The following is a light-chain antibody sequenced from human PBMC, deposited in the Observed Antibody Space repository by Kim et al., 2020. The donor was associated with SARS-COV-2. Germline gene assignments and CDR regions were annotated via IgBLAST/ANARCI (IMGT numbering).Light chain of an antibody. CDR1: SGHSSYA. J-gene: IGLJ3*02. Sequence: ASVKLTGTLSSGHSSYAIAWHQQQPEKGPRYLMKLNSDGSHSKGDGIPDRFSGSSSGAERYLTISSLQSEDEADYYCQTWGTGILVFGGGTKLTVL. V-gene: IGLV4-69*01. CDR3: QTWGTGILV. CDR2: LNSDGSH.